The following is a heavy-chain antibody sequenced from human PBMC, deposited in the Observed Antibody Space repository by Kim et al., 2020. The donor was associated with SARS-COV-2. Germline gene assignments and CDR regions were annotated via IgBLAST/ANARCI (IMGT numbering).Heavy chain of an antibody. CDR3: ARVCGSYYSYYYGMDV. J-gene: IGHJ6*02. CDR2: IYYSGST. V-gene: IGHV4-59*13. CDR1: GGSISSYY. D-gene: IGHD1-26*01. Sequence: SETLSLTCTVSGGSISSYYWSWIRQPPGKGLEWIGYIYYSGSTNYNPSLKSRVTISVDTSKNQFSLKLSSVTAADTAVYYCARVCGSYYSYYYGMDVWGQGTTVTVSS.